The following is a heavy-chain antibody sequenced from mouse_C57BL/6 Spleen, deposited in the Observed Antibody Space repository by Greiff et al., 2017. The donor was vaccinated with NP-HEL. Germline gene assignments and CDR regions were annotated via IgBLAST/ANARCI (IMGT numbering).Heavy chain of an antibody. CDR3: AKNYSSDEYAMAY. Sequence: QVQLQQSGPELVKPGASVKISCKASGYAFSSSWMNWVKQRPGKGLEWIGRIYPGDGDTNYNGKFKGKATLTADKSSSTAYMKLSSLTSEDTAVYFCAKNYSSDEYAMAYWGQGTSVTVSS. CDR1: GYAFSSSW. V-gene: IGHV1-82*01. CDR2: IYPGDGDT. J-gene: IGHJ4*01. D-gene: IGHD2-5*01.